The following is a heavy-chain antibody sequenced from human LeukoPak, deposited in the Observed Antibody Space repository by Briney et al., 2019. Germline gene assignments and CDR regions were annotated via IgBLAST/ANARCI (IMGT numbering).Heavy chain of an antibody. CDR3: AKSWRYYDTSNYYAFDI. J-gene: IGHJ3*02. CDR1: GFTFSSYA. CDR2: SGDNT. Sequence: PGGSLRLSCVASGFTFSSYATTWVRQAPGKGLEWVSSSGDNTRYADSVKGRFTMSRDNSKNTLDLQMNGLRAEDTAVYYCAKSWRYYDTSNYYAFDIWGQGTMVTVSS. V-gene: IGHV3-23*01. D-gene: IGHD3-22*01.